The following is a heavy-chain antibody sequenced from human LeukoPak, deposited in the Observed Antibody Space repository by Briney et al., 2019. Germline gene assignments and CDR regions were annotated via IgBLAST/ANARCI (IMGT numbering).Heavy chain of an antibody. J-gene: IGHJ4*02. Sequence: SETLSLTCTVSGGSINDYYWMWIRQSPGRGLEWTGYIYSNGGTRYNPSLKSRFIISIDTSENRFSLELTSVSAADAAVYYCARETPAAGYFDNWGQGIPVTVSS. D-gene: IGHD6-13*01. CDR1: GGSINDYY. CDR3: ARETPAAGYFDN. V-gene: IGHV4-59*01. CDR2: IYSNGGT.